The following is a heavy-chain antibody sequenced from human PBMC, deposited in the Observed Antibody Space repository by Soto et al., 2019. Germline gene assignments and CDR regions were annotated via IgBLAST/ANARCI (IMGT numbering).Heavy chain of an antibody. CDR3: AQQYCGGDCYSNFDY. CDR1: GGSISSGGYY. Sequence: SETLSLTCTVSGGSISSGGYYWSWIRQPPGKGLEWIGYIYYSGSTYYNPSLKSRVTISVDTSKNQFSLKLSSVTAADTAVYYCAQQYCGGDCYSNFDYWGQGTLVTVSS. J-gene: IGHJ4*02. D-gene: IGHD2-21*02. V-gene: IGHV4-30-4*01. CDR2: IYYSGST.